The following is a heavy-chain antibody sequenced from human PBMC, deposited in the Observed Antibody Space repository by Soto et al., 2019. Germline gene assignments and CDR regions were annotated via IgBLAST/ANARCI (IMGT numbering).Heavy chain of an antibody. CDR2: IYYSGST. Sequence: SETLSLTCTVSGGSISSGGYYWSWIRQHPGKGLEWIGYIYYSGSTYYSPSLKSRVTISVDTSKNQFSLKLSSVTAADTAVYYCARASVGCSGGSCYSFDYWGQGTLVTVSS. V-gene: IGHV4-31*03. CDR1: GGSISSGGYY. D-gene: IGHD2-15*01. CDR3: ARASVGCSGGSCYSFDY. J-gene: IGHJ4*02.